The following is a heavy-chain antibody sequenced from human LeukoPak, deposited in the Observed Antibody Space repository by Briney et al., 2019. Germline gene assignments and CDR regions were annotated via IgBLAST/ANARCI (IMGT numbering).Heavy chain of an antibody. V-gene: IGHV3-7*01. CDR2: INEDGTGK. D-gene: IGHD3-22*01. Sequence: GGSLRLSCAASGFIFSSYWMSWVRQVPGKGLGWVANINEDGTGKYYVDSVKGRFTISRDNAKNSLYLQMNSLRAEDTAVYYCGRSHYDSSGYLVPFDYWGQGTQVTVSS. CDR1: GFIFSSYW. CDR3: GRSHYDSSGYLVPFDY. J-gene: IGHJ4*02.